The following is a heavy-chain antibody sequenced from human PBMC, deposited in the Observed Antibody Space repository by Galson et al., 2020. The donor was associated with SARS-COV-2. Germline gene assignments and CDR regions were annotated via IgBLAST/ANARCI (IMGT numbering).Heavy chain of an antibody. J-gene: IGHJ3*02. CDR2: ISYDGSNK. D-gene: IGHD3-10*01. CDR1: GFTFSSYA. V-gene: IGHV3-30*04. CDR3: ARDYFGDAFDT. Sequence: GESLKISCAASGFTFSSYAMHWVRQAPGKGLEWVAVISYDGSNKYYADSVKGRFTISRDNSKNTLYLQMNSLRAEDTAVYYCARDYFGDAFDTWGQGTMVTVSS.